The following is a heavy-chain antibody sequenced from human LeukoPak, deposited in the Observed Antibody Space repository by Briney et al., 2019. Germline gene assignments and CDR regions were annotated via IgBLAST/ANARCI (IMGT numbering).Heavy chain of an antibody. CDR1: GFTFSSYG. D-gene: IGHD2-8*01. V-gene: IGHV3-30*18. J-gene: IGHJ5*02. CDR2: ISYDGSNK. Sequence: GGSLRPSCAASGFTFSSYGMHWVRQAPGKGLEWVAVISYDGSNKYYADSVKGRFTISRDNSKNTLYLQMNSLRAEDTAVYYCAKGKGGPNVFDPWGQGTLVTVSS. CDR3: AKGKGGPNVFDP.